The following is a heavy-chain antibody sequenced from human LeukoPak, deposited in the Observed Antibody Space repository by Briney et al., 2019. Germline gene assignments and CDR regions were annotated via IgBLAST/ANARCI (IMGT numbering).Heavy chain of an antibody. D-gene: IGHD7-27*01. J-gene: IGHJ6*02. V-gene: IGHV1-2*02. CDR3: VRSPLGSYYYYGLDV. CDR1: GYIFTDYY. Sequence: ASVKVSCKAPGYIFTDYYMHWVRQAPGEGLEWMGWINPNSGGTNYAQKFQGRVTMTRDTSISTAYMELSGLRSDDTAVFYCVRSPLGSYYYYGLDVWGQGTTVTVSS. CDR2: INPNSGGT.